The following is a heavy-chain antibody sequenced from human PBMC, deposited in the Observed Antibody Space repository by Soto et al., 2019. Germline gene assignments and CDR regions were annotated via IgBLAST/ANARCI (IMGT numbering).Heavy chain of an antibody. V-gene: IGHV1-3*01. CDR3: ASSYSIYALTDYYYYGMDV. CDR2: INAGNGNT. D-gene: IGHD4-4*01. Sequence: ASVKVSCKASGYTFTSYAMHWVRQAPGQRLEWMGWINAGNGNTKYSQKFQGRVTITRDTSASTAYMELSSLRSEDTAVYYCASSYSIYALTDYYYYGMDVWGQGTTITFSS. CDR1: GYTFTSYA. J-gene: IGHJ6*02.